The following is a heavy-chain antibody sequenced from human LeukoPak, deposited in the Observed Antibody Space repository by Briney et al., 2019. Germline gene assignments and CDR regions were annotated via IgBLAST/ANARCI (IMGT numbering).Heavy chain of an antibody. V-gene: IGHV4-31*03. Sequence: ASQTLSLTCTVSGGSISSGNYYWSCVRQHPGKGLEWIGYMYYRGSTYYSPSLKSRVTISVDTSKNQCSLKLSSVTAADTAVYYCARSYGYGTNFDYWGQGTLVTVSS. CDR3: ARSYGYGTNFDY. CDR1: GGSISSGNYY. D-gene: IGHD5-18*01. CDR2: MYYRGST. J-gene: IGHJ4*02.